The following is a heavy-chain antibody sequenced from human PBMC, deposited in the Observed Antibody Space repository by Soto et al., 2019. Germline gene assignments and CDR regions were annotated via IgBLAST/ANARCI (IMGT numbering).Heavy chain of an antibody. V-gene: IGHV3-21*01. D-gene: IGHD1-26*01. J-gene: IGHJ4*02. Sequence: EVQLVESGGGLVKPGGSLRLSCATSGFTFSTYSMTWVRQAPGKGLEWVSYISGSSAYRYYADSVKGRFTISRDNAKNSLFLQMNSLRAEDTAVYFCARKLGATNIDYWGQGTLVTVSS. CDR1: GFTFSTYS. CDR2: ISGSSAYR. CDR3: ARKLGATNIDY.